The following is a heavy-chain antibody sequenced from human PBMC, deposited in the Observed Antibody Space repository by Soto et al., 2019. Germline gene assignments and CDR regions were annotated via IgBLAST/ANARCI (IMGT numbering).Heavy chain of an antibody. CDR3: ARGGVYDFWSGYSLDY. CDR2: MNPNSGNT. Sequence: QVQLVQSGAEVKKPGASVKVSCKASGYTFTSYDINWVRQATGQGLEWMGWMNPNSGNTGYAQKFQGRVTMTRNTSISTAYMELSSLRSEDTAVYYCARGGVYDFWSGYSLDYWGQGTLVTVSP. J-gene: IGHJ4*02. CDR1: GYTFTSYD. D-gene: IGHD3-3*01. V-gene: IGHV1-8*01.